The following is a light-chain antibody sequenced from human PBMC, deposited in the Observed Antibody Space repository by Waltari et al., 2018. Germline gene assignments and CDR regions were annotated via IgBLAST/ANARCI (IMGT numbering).Light chain of an antibody. J-gene: IGLJ3*02. CDR2: EDS. Sequence: QSALTQPASVSGSPGQSITISCTGSRSDVGRYDLVSWYQHHPDKAPQVIIFEDSKRPSGVSHRFSVSKSGNAASLTISGLQAEDEADYYCCSYADSRTWVFGGGTKLTVL. CDR3: CSYADSRTWV. V-gene: IGLV2-23*01. CDR1: RSDVGRYDL.